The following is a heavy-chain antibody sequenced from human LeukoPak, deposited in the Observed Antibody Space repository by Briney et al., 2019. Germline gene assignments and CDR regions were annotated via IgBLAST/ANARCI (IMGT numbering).Heavy chain of an antibody. CDR1: GGSISSGDYY. Sequence: SQTLSLTCTVSGGSISSGDYYWSWTRQHPGKGLEWIGYISKRGRTYYNPSLKSRLTISVDTSKNQFSLKLSSVTAADTAVYHCARASRLGELSLGYWGQGTLVTVSS. CDR3: ARASRLGELSLGY. V-gene: IGHV4-31*03. D-gene: IGHD3-16*02. J-gene: IGHJ4*02. CDR2: ISKRGRT.